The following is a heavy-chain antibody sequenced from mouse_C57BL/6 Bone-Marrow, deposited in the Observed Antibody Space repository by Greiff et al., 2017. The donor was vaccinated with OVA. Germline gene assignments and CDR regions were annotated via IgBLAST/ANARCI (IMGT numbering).Heavy chain of an antibody. Sequence: EVQLQQSGAELVRPGASVKLSCTASGFNIKDDYMHWVKQRPEQGLEWIGWIVPENGDTEYASKFQGKATITADTSSNTAYLQLSSLTSEDTAVYYCTTFGNYEAWFAYWGQGTLVTVSA. V-gene: IGHV14-4*01. D-gene: IGHD2-1*01. CDR2: IVPENGDT. CDR3: TTFGNYEAWFAY. CDR1: GFNIKDDY. J-gene: IGHJ3*01.